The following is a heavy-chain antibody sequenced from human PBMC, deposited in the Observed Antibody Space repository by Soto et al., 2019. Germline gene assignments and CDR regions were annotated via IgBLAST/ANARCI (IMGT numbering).Heavy chain of an antibody. J-gene: IGHJ4*02. CDR1: GFTFSNAW. CDR2: IKSKTDGGTT. CDR3: TTDPGYCSGGSCDSIY. D-gene: IGHD2-15*01. Sequence: EVQLVESGGGLVKPGGSLRLSCAASGFTFSNAWMRWVRQAPGKGLEWVGRIKSKTDGGTTDYAAPVKGRFTISRDDSKNTLYLQMNSLKTEDTAVYYCTTDPGYCSGGSCDSIYWGQGTLVTVSS. V-gene: IGHV3-15*01.